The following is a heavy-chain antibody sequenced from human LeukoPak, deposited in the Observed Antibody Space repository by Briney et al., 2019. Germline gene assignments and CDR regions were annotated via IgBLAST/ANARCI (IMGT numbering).Heavy chain of an antibody. Sequence: LGASVKVSCKASGYTFTGYYMHWVRQAPGQGLEWMGWILPSGGGPYYAQKFQGRVTMTRDTSINTAYMELSRLRSDDTAVYYCARKGEDYGDYDYWGQGTLVTVSS. CDR2: ILPSGGGP. CDR1: GYTFTGYY. CDR3: ARKGEDYGDYDY. J-gene: IGHJ4*02. D-gene: IGHD4-17*01. V-gene: IGHV1-2*03.